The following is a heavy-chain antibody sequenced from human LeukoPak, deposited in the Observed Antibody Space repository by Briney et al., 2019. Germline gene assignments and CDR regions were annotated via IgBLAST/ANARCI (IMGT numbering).Heavy chain of an antibody. D-gene: IGHD3-10*01. CDR2: IYHSGST. J-gene: IGHJ4*02. CDR1: GGSISSGGYY. Sequence: PSQTLSLTCTVSGGSISSGGYYWSWIREPPGKGLEWIGYIYHSGSTYYNPSLKSRVTISVDRSKNQFSLKLSSVTAADTAVYYCARDFTPHGGDYFDYWGQGTLVTVSS. CDR3: ARDFTPHGGDYFDY. V-gene: IGHV4-30-2*01.